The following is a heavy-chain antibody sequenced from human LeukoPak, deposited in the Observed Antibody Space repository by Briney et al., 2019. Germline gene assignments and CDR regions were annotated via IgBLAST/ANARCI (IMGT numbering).Heavy chain of an antibody. CDR2: IWYDGSNK. CDR1: GFTFSSYG. J-gene: IGHJ6*04. Sequence: GGSLRLSCAASGFTFSSYGMHWVRQAPGKGLEWVAVIWYDGSNKYYADSVKGRFTISRDNSKNSLYLQMNSLRTEDTALYYCAKDISREGMDVWGKGTTVTVSS. CDR3: AKDISREGMDV. D-gene: IGHD3-9*01. V-gene: IGHV3-33*03.